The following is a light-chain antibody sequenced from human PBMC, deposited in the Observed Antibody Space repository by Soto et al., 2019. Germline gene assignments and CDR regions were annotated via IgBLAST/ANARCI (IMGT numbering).Light chain of an antibody. CDR2: GNN. J-gene: IGLJ3*02. CDR1: SSSIGTNT. CDR3: AAWDDSLNGRV. V-gene: IGLV1-44*01. Sequence: QSVLTQPPSASGTPGQRVTISCSGSSSSIGTNTVNWYQQLPGTAPKLLMYGNNQRPSGVPDRFSGSKSGTSASLAISGLQSEDEADYYCAAWDDSLNGRVFGGGTKLTVL.